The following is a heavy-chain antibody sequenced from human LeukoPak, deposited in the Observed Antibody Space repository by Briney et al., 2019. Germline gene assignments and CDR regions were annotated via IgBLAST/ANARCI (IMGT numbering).Heavy chain of an antibody. V-gene: IGHV4-34*01. Sequence: SETLSLTCAVYGGSFSGYYWSWIRQPPGEGLEWIGEINHSGSTNYNPSLKSRVTISVDTSKNQFSLKLSSVTAADTAVYYCAREGSSGNGYWGQGTLVTVSS. CDR3: AREGSSGNGY. CDR1: GGSFSGYY. J-gene: IGHJ4*02. D-gene: IGHD6-19*01. CDR2: INHSGST.